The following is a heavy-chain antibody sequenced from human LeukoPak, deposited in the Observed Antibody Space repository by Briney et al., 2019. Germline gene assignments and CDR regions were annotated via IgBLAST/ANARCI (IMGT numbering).Heavy chain of an antibody. CDR1: GFTVSSNS. J-gene: IGHJ6*03. CDR3: ARDQTKWEPLRRRDYYYMGV. V-gene: IGHV3-7*01. D-gene: IGHD1-26*01. Sequence: GGSLRLSCTVSGFTVSSNSMSWVRQAPGKGLEWVANIKQDGSEKNYVDSVKGRFTISRDSAKNSLYLQMNSLRAEDTAVYYCARDQTKWEPLRRRDYYYMGVWGKGTTVTVSS. CDR2: IKQDGSEK.